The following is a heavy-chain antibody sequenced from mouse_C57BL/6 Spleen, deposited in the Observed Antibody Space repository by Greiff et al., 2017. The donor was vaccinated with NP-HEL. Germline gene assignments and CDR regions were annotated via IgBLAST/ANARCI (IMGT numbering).Heavy chain of an antibody. J-gene: IGHJ2*01. V-gene: IGHV5-17*01. CDR2: ISSGSSTI. CDR3: ARGGTTLPFDD. D-gene: IGHD1-1*01. Sequence: EVKLVESGGGLVKPGGSLKLSCAASGFTFSDYGMHWVRQAPEKGLEWVAYISSGSSTIYYADTVKGRFTISRDNAKNTLFLQMTSLRSEDTAMYYCARGGTTLPFDDWGQGTTLTVSS. CDR1: GFTFSDYG.